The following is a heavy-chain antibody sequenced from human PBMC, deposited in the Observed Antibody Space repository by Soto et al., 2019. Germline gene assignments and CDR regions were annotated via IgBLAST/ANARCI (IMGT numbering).Heavy chain of an antibody. D-gene: IGHD5-12*01. V-gene: IGHV3-23*01. CDR1: GFTFSSYA. CDR2: ISGSGGNT. CDR3: AKDLDSRDGYTLDYYDGMDV. Sequence: EVQLLESGGGLVQPGGSLRLSCAASGFTFSSYAMSWVRQAPGKGLEWVSAISGSGGNTYYADSVKGRFTISRDNSKNPLYLQMNSLRAEDTAVYYCAKDLDSRDGYTLDYYDGMDVWGQGTTVTVSS. J-gene: IGHJ6*02.